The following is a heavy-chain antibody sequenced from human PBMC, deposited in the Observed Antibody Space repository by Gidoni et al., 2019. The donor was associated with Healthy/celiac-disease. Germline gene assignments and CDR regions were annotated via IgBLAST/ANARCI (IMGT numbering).Heavy chain of an antibody. Sequence: QVQLVQSGAEVKKPGSSVTVSCKASGGTFSSYAISRVRQAPGQGLEWMGGIIPIFGTANYAQKFQGRVTITADKSTSTAYMELSSLRSEDTAVYYCKTRINSRHDAFDIWGQGTMVTVSS. CDR2: IIPIFGTA. CDR3: KTRINSRHDAFDI. V-gene: IGHV1-69*06. J-gene: IGHJ3*02. CDR1: GGTFSSYA. D-gene: IGHD2-15*01.